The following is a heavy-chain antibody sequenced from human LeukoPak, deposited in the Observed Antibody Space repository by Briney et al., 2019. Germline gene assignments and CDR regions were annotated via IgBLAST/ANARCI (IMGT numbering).Heavy chain of an antibody. Sequence: GGSLRLSCAASGFTFSRNWMHWVRQAPGKGLVWVSRIKSDGSSTSHADSVKGRFTIARDNAKNTLYLQMNSLRDEDTAVYYCARAVSSSGSHYDYWGQGTLVTVSS. CDR1: GFTFSRNW. CDR2: IKSDGSST. CDR3: ARAVSSSGSHYDY. D-gene: IGHD3-10*01. J-gene: IGHJ4*02. V-gene: IGHV3-74*01.